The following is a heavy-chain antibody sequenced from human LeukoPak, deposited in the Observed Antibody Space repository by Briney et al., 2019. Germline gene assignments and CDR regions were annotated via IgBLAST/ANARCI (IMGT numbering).Heavy chain of an antibody. Sequence: SETLSLTCTVSGGSIRSYYWSWIRQPPGKGLEWIGYIYYSRSTNYNPSLKSRVTISVDTSKNQFSLKLNSVTDTDTAMYYCARTEYDYNNYAYYYGMDVWGQGTTVTVSS. V-gene: IGHV4-59*08. CDR1: GGSIRSYY. CDR2: IYYSRST. J-gene: IGHJ6*02. D-gene: IGHD4-11*01. CDR3: ARTEYDYNNYAYYYGMDV.